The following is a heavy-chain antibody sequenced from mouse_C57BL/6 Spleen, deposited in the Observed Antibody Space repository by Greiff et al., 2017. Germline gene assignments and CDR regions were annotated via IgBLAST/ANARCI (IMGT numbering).Heavy chain of an antibody. D-gene: IGHD3-3*01. CDR3: ARGPRDYFDY. CDR2: IDPSDSYT. Sequence: VQLQQPGAELVMPGASVKLSCKASGYTFTSYWMHWVKQRPGPGLEWIGEIDPSDSYTNYNQKFKGKSTLTVDKSSSTAYMQLSSLTSEDSAVYYCARGPRDYFDYWGQGTTLTVSS. J-gene: IGHJ2*01. CDR1: GYTFTSYW. V-gene: IGHV1-69*01.